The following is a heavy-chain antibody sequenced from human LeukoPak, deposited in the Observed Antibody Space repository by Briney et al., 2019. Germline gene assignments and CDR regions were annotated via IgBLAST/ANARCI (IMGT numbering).Heavy chain of an antibody. V-gene: IGHV1-2*02. Sequence: ASVKVSCKASGYTFTGYYMHWVRQAPGQGLEWMGWINPNSGGTNYAQKFRGRVTMTRDTSISTAYMELSRLRSVDTAVYYCARATAYYDSSVGTYYYMDVWGKGTTVTVSS. CDR2: INPNSGGT. CDR1: GYTFTGYY. CDR3: ARATAYYDSSVGTYYYMDV. J-gene: IGHJ6*03. D-gene: IGHD3-22*01.